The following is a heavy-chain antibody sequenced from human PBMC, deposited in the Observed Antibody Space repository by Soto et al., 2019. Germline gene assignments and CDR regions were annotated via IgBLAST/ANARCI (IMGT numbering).Heavy chain of an antibody. CDR2: INAGNGNT. CDR3: ARGEFLSYDDY. J-gene: IGHJ4*02. Sequence: QVQLVQSGAEVKKPGASVKVSCKASGYTFTSYAMHWVRQAPGQRLEWMGWINAGNGNTKYSQKFQGRVSITRDTSASTAYMELSSLRSEDTAVYYCARGEFLSYDDYWGQGTLVTVSS. CDR1: GYTFTSYA. V-gene: IGHV1-3*01. D-gene: IGHD3-16*01.